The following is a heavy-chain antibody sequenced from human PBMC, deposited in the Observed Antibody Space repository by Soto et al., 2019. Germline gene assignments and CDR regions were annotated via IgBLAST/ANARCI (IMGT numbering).Heavy chain of an antibody. V-gene: IGHV4-59*01. CDR3: ARHSPRRGGSYGPWGAYYYYGMDV. J-gene: IGHJ6*02. CDR2: IYYSGST. Sequence: TCPVAGGSISSCDWSWSRHPPGTGLEWIGYIYYSGSTNYNPSLKSRVTISVDTSKNQSSLKLSSVTAADTAVYYCARHSPRRGGSYGPWGAYYYYGMDVWGQGTTVTAS. CDR1: GGSISSCD. D-gene: IGHD3-16*01.